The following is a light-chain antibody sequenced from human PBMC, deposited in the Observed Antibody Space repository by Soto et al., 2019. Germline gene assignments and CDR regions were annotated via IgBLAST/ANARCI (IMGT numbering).Light chain of an antibody. J-gene: IGKJ1*01. Sequence: EIMLTQSPGTLSLSPGERATLSCRAGQSVYSSYLAWYQQRPGQAPRLLFYDASIRATGIPDRFSGSGSGTDFSLTISRLEPEDFAVYYCHQYGSSPWTFGQGTKVDIK. CDR2: DAS. CDR3: HQYGSSPWT. V-gene: IGKV3-20*01. CDR1: QSVYSSY.